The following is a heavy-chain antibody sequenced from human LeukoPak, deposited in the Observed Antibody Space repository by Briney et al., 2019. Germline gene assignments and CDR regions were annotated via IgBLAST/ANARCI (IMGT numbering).Heavy chain of an antibody. CDR2: IIPIFGTA. J-gene: IGHJ4*02. CDR1: GGTFSCYA. Sequence: GSSVKVSCKASGGTFSCYAISWVRQAPGQGLEWMGRIIPIFGTANYAQKFQGRVTIITDESTSTAYMELSSLRSEDTAVYYCARDFMVRGVLDDYWGQGTLVTVSS. D-gene: IGHD3-10*01. V-gene: IGHV1-69*05. CDR3: ARDFMVRGVLDDY.